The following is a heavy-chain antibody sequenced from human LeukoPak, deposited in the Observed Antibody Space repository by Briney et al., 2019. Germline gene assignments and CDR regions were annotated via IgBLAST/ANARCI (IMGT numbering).Heavy chain of an antibody. J-gene: IGHJ5*02. CDR3: ASVDTAMMGERNWFDP. D-gene: IGHD5-18*01. Sequence: ASVKVSCKASGGTFSSYAISWVRQAPGQGLEWMGGIIPIFGTANYAQKFQGRVTITTDESTSTAYMELSSLRSEDTAVYYCASVDTAMMGERNWFDPWGQGTLVTVSS. CDR1: GGTFSSYA. V-gene: IGHV1-69*05. CDR2: IIPIFGTA.